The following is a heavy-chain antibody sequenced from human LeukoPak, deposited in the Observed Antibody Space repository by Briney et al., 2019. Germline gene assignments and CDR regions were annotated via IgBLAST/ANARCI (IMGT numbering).Heavy chain of an antibody. J-gene: IGHJ2*01. V-gene: IGHV4-39*07. CDR1: GGSISSSSYY. D-gene: IGHD6-19*01. CDR2: IYYSGSA. CDR3: VRDSPYSSGWYRFFDL. Sequence: PSETLSLTCTVSGGSISSSSYYWGWIRQPPGKGLEWIGSIYYSGSAYYNPSLKSRLSISVDTSKNQFSLRLTSVTAADAAVYYCVRDSPYSSGWYRFFDLWGRGTLVTVTS.